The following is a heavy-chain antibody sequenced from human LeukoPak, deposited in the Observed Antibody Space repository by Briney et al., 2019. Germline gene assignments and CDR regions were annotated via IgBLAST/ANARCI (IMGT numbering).Heavy chain of an antibody. CDR3: ARYIAVAGAVSWFDP. J-gene: IGHJ5*02. CDR2: IYPGDSDT. Sequence: GESLKISCKGSGYSFTSYWIGWVRQMPGKGLEWMGIIYPGDSDTRYSPSFQGQVTISADKSISTAYLLWSSLKAPDTAMYYCARYIAVAGAVSWFDPWGQGTLVTVSS. D-gene: IGHD6-19*01. V-gene: IGHV5-51*01. CDR1: GYSFTSYW.